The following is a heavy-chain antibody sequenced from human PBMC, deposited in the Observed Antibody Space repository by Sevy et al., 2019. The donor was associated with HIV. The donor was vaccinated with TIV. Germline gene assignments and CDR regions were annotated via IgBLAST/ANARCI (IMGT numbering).Heavy chain of an antibody. CDR1: GFTFRTYG. D-gene: IGHD2-2*02. V-gene: IGHV3-30*03. Sequence: GGSLRLSCVASGFTFRTYGIHWVRQAPGKGLEWVAVISYDGSNKYYADSVKGRFTISRDNSKNTLYLQMNSLRAEDTAVYYCAREGYIVVVPAAILWYYGMDVWGQGTTVTVSS. CDR2: ISYDGSNK. CDR3: AREGYIVVVPAAILWYYGMDV. J-gene: IGHJ6*02.